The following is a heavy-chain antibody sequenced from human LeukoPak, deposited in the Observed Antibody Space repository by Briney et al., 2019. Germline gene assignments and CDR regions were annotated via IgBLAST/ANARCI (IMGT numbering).Heavy chain of an antibody. CDR2: IVVGSGNT. CDR3: AAGVDTAMGAHY. CDR1: GFTFTSSA. J-gene: IGHJ4*02. D-gene: IGHD5-18*01. Sequence: GASVKVSCKASGFTFTSSAMQWVRQARGQRLEWIGWIVVGSGNTNYAQKFQERVTITRDMSTNTAYMELSSLRSEDTAVYYCAAGVDTAMGAHYWGQGTLVTVSS. V-gene: IGHV1-58*02.